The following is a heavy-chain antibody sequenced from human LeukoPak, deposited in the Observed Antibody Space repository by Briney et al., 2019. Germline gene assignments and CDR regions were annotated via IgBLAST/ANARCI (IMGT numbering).Heavy chain of an antibody. V-gene: IGHV3-23*01. D-gene: IGHD1-26*01. CDR1: GFTFSTYD. CDR3: ARGYSGSYYY. CDR2: INGSGGST. J-gene: IGHJ4*02. Sequence: PGGSLRLSCAASGFTFSTYDMSWVRQASGKGLAWVSAINGSGGSTYYADSVKGRFTISRDNSKNTLYLQVSSLRAEDTALYYCARGYSGSYYYWGQGTLVTVSS.